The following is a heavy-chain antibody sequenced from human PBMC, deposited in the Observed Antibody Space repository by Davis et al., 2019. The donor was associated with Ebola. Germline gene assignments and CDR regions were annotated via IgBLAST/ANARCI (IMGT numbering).Heavy chain of an antibody. J-gene: IGHJ4*02. D-gene: IGHD3-10*01. CDR3: ARQENYGAGSFDY. Sequence: PGGSLRLSCTVSGGSISSYYWGWIRQPPGKGLEWIGSVYYDGSTYYNPSLKTRVTMSVDTSKKSFSLKLNSVIAADTAVYYCARQENYGAGSFDYWGQGTLLTVSS. CDR2: VYYDGST. V-gene: IGHV4-39*01. CDR1: GGSISSYY.